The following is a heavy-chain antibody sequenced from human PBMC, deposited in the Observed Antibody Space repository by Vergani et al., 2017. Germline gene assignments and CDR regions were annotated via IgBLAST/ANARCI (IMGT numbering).Heavy chain of an antibody. Sequence: QVQLQESGPGLVKPSQTLSLTCTVSGGSISSGSYYWSWIRQPAGKGLEWIGRIYTSGSTNYNPSLKSRVTISVDTSKNQFSLKLSSVTAADTAVYYCARGRGISVYWGQGTLVTVSS. CDR3: ARGRGISVY. D-gene: IGHD2-15*01. J-gene: IGHJ4*02. CDR1: GGSISSGSYY. V-gene: IGHV4-61*02. CDR2: IYTSGST.